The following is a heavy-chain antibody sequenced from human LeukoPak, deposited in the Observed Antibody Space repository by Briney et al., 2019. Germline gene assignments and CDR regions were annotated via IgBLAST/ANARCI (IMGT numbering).Heavy chain of an antibody. Sequence: ASVKVSCKASGGTFSSYAISWVRQAPGQGLEWMGAIIPIFGSSNSAQKFHGRLTLTADESTSTAYMELSSLRSEDTAVYYCASGQYYYGSGSYSYHMDIWGKGTTVTISS. CDR1: GGTFSSYA. J-gene: IGHJ6*03. V-gene: IGHV1-69*13. D-gene: IGHD3-10*01. CDR2: IIPIFGSS. CDR3: ASGQYYYGSGSYSYHMDI.